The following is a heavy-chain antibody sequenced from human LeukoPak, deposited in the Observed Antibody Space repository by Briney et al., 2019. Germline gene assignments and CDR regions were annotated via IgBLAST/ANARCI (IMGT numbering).Heavy chain of an antibody. CDR3: ARTSSTSWSYGMDV. J-gene: IGHJ6*02. CDR1: DGSISSYY. D-gene: IGHD6-13*01. Sequence: SETLSLTCTVSDGSISSYYWSWIRQPAGQGLEWIGRIYPSGSTNYNPSLKSRVTMSVDTSKNQFSLKLSSVTAADTAVYYCARTSSTSWSYGMDVWGQGTTVTVSS. CDR2: IYPSGST. V-gene: IGHV4-4*07.